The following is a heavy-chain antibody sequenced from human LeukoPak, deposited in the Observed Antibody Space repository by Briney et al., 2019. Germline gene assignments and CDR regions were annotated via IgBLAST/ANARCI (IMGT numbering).Heavy chain of an antibody. J-gene: IGHJ4*02. CDR2: ISGSSTYI. V-gene: IGHV3-21*01. D-gene: IGHD3-16*01. CDR1: GFTFSSYS. CDR3: AAGGSFDY. Sequence: GGSLRLSCAASGFTFSSYSMNWVRQAPGKGLEWVSSISGSSTYIWYADSVKGRFTISRDNAKNSLYLQMNSLRAEDTAVYYCAAGGSFDYWGQGTLVTVSS.